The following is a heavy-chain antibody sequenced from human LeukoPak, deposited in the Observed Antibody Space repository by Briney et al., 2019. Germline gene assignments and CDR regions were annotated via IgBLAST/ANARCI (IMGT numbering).Heavy chain of an antibody. CDR1: GFTVGSNY. Sequence: PGGSLRLSGAAPGFTVGSNYMSWVRQAPGKGLEWVSVIYSGGSTYYADSVKGRFTISRDNSKNTLYLQMNSLRAEDTAVYYCAREGPPTYSTRGDYWGQGTLVTVSS. J-gene: IGHJ4*02. CDR3: AREGPPTYSTRGDY. D-gene: IGHD2-21*01. V-gene: IGHV3-53*01. CDR2: IYSGGST.